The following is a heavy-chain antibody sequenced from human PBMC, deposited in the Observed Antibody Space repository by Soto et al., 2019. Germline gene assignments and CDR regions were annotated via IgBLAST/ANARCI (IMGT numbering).Heavy chain of an antibody. CDR2: INPNSGGT. J-gene: IGHJ4*02. V-gene: IGHV1-2*02. CDR1: GYTFTGYY. Sequence: GASVKVSCKASGYTFTGYYMHWVRRAPGQGLERMGWINPNSGGTNYAQKFQGRVTMTRDTSKSQFSLKLTSVTAADRAVYYCARGSVDTVDSSGFYEYWGQGTLVTVSS. D-gene: IGHD3-22*01. CDR3: ARGSVDTVDSSGFYEY.